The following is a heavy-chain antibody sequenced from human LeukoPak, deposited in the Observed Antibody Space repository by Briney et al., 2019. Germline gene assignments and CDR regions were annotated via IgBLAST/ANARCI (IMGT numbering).Heavy chain of an antibody. D-gene: IGHD2-2*01. V-gene: IGHV3-74*01. J-gene: IGHJ3*02. CDR2: INSDGINT. CDR1: GFTFSNYW. CDR3: ASSHCSSTSCYSPTDAFDI. Sequence: GGSLRLSCAASGFTFSNYWMHWVRQAPGKGLVWVSRINSDGINTSYADSVKGRFTISRDNAKNSLYLQMNSLRAEDTAVYYCASSHCSSTSCYSPTDAFDIWGQGTMVTVSS.